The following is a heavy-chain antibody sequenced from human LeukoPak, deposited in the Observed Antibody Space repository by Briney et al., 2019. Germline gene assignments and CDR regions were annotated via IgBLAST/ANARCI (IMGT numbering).Heavy chain of an antibody. Sequence: PGRSLRLSCAASGFTFSSYAMHWVRQAPGKGLEWVAVISYDGSNKYYADSVKGRFTISRGNSKNTLYLQMSSLRAEDTAVYYCARDRGYYDSSGSFDYWGQGTLVTVSS. D-gene: IGHD3-22*01. V-gene: IGHV3-30-3*01. CDR2: ISYDGSNK. CDR1: GFTFSSYA. J-gene: IGHJ4*02. CDR3: ARDRGYYDSSGSFDY.